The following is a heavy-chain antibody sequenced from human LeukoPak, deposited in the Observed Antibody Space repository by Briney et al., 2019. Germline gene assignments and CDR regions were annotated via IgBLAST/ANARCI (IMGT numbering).Heavy chain of an antibody. D-gene: IGHD3-3*01. Sequence: SVKVSCKASGGTFISYAVSWVRQAPGQGLEWMGGIIPIFGTANYAQKFQGRVTITADESTSTAYMELSSLRSEDTAVYYCARGYYDFWSGSPSNTGAFDIWGQGTMVTVSS. CDR2: IIPIFGTA. V-gene: IGHV1-69*13. J-gene: IGHJ3*02. CDR1: GGTFISYA. CDR3: ARGYYDFWSGSPSNTGAFDI.